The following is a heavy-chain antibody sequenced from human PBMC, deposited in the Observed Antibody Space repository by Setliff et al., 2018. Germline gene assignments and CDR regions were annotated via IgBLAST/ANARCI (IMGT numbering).Heavy chain of an antibody. Sequence: PGRSLRLSCAASGFTFSTYRMHWVRQAPGKGLEWVAVIWDDGVKKYHADSVKGRFTISRDNSKNTLYLQMNSLRPEDTAVYYCARTCSGSGCYAGLESWGQGTPVTVS. CDR1: GFTFSTYR. J-gene: IGHJ4*02. CDR3: ARTCSGSGCYAGLES. D-gene: IGHD2-15*01. V-gene: IGHV3-33*08. CDR2: IWDDGVKK.